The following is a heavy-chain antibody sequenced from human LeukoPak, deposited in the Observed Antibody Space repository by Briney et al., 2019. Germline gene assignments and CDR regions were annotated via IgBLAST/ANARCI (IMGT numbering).Heavy chain of an antibody. Sequence: SETLSLTCTVSGGSISSYYWSWIRQPAGKGLEWIGRIYTSGSTNYNPSLKSRVTMSVDTSKNQFSLKLSCVTAADTAVYSCARAPTKRVTEDYWSQGCLVTVSS. CDR2: IYTSGST. CDR3: ARAPTKRVTEDY. D-gene: IGHD5-18*01. J-gene: IGHJ4*02. CDR1: GGSISSYY. V-gene: IGHV4-4*07.